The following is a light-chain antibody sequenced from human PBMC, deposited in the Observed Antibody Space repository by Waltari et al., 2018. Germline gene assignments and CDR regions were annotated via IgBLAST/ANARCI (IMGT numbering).Light chain of an antibody. J-gene: IGKJ1*01. V-gene: IGKV3-20*01. CDR1: QSVSSSY. CDR2: AAS. Sequence: EIVLTQSPRTLSLSPGERATLSCRASQSVSSSYLAWYQQKPGQAPRLLIYAASSRATGIPDRFSGSGSGTDFTLTISRLEPEDFAVFYCQQFGSSPWTFGQGTKVEIK. CDR3: QQFGSSPWT.